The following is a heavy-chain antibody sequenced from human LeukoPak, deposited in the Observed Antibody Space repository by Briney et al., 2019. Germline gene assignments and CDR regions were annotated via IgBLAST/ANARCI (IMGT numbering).Heavy chain of an antibody. Sequence: SQTLSLTCAISGDSVSSNSAAWNWIRQSPSRGLEWLGRTYYRSKWYNDYAVSVKSRITINRDTSKNQFSLQLNSVTPEDTAMYYCARDAYDILTGYYQYYFDYWGQGTLVTVSS. D-gene: IGHD3-9*01. CDR3: ARDAYDILTGYYQYYFDY. J-gene: IGHJ4*02. V-gene: IGHV6-1*01. CDR2: TYYRSKWYN. CDR1: GDSVSSNSAA.